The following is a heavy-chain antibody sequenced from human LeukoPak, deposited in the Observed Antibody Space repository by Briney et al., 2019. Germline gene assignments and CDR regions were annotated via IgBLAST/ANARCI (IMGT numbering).Heavy chain of an antibody. CDR2: ISSASSTI. D-gene: IGHD4/OR15-4a*01. J-gene: IGHJ3*01. CDR3: AKEDHYGDDGDAFYV. Sequence: PGGSLRLSCAASGFSFSSYEMNWVRQAPGKGLEWVSYISSASSTIYYADSVKGRFSISRDNAKNSLYLQMNSLRAEDTAVYYCAKEDHYGDDGDAFYVWGRGTMVTVSS. CDR1: GFSFSSYE. V-gene: IGHV3-48*03.